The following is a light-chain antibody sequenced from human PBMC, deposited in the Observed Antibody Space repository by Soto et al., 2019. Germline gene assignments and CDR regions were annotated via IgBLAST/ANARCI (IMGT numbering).Light chain of an antibody. CDR3: QLYNNLLPDT. CDR1: QSVNNN. Sequence: EIILTQSPASLSVSPGERATLSCRASQSVNNNLAWYQQKPGQAPRLLIYGASTRATGIPGAFSGSGSGTELRLTIKSPQSEDFAVYLCQLYNNLLPDTFVQGTKLKNK. CDR2: GAS. V-gene: IGKV3-15*01. J-gene: IGKJ2*01.